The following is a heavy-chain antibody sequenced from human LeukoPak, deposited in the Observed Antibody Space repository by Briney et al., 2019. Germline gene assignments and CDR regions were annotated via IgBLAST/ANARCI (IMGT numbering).Heavy chain of an antibody. CDR3: ARGDSSDDYFDY. D-gene: IGHD3-22*01. V-gene: IGHV3-30*04. CDR2: ISYDGSNK. CDR1: GFTFSSYA. J-gene: IGHJ4*02. Sequence: GGSLRLSCAASGFTFSSYAMSWVRQAPGKGLEWVAVISYDGSNKYYADSVKGRFTIPRDNSKNTLYLQMNSLRAEDTAVYYCARGDSSDDYFDYWGQGTLVTVSS.